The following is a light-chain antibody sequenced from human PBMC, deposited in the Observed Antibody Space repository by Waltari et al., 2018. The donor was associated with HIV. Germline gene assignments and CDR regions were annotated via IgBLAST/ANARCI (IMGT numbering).Light chain of an antibody. CDR3: LTWDDTVNGRV. CDR2: NTN. J-gene: IGLJ3*02. CDR1: TSNIGGNH. V-gene: IGLV1-44*01. Sequence: QSVLTQPPSASGTPGQTVTISCSGTTSNIGGNHVNWYQQFPGTAPKLLIHNTNRRPSGVPDRFSGSKSGTSASLAISGLQSDDEADYYCLTWDDTVNGRVFGGGTKLTVL.